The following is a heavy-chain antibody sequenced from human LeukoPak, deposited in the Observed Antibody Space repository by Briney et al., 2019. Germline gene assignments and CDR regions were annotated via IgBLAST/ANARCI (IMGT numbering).Heavy chain of an antibody. D-gene: IGHD3-3*01. V-gene: IGHV4-4*02. CDR2: ISLSGST. CDR1: GDSISSSNW. CDR3: ARAGVVTNPNSYWYFDL. Sequence: PSGTLSLTCAVSGDSISSSNWWTWVRQPPGKGLEWIGEISLSGSTNYNASLKSRVTISVDTSKNQFSLKLSSVTAADTAVYYCARAGVVTNPNSYWYFDLWGRGTLVTVSS. J-gene: IGHJ2*01.